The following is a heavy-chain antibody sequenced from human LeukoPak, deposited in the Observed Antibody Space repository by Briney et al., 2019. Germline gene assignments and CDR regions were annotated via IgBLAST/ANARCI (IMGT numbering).Heavy chain of an antibody. CDR1: GGSFSGYY. J-gene: IGHJ6*03. D-gene: IGHD6-13*01. V-gene: IGHV4-34*01. CDR3: AGIAAAGVHGRDYYYMDV. CDR2: INHSGST. Sequence: SETLSLTCAVYGGSFSGYYWNWIRQPPGKGLEWIGEINHSGSTNYNPSLKSRVTISVDTSKNQFSLKLSSVTAADTAVYYCAGIAAAGVHGRDYYYMDVWGKGTTVTISS.